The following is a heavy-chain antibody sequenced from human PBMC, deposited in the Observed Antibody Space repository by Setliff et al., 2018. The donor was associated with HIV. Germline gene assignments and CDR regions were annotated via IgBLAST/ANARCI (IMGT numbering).Heavy chain of an antibody. D-gene: IGHD2-15*01. V-gene: IGHV4-31*03. CDR1: GDSISSGGFY. Sequence: SETLSLTCTVSGDSISSGGFYCNWFRQYPEKGLEWIGWIHYSGRTNFNPSLRSRATISIDTSKNQFSLNLTSVTAADTAVYYCARAPFRGGSFGWFDPWGQGTLVTVSS. CDR3: ARAPFRGGSFGWFDP. CDR2: IHYSGRT. J-gene: IGHJ5*02.